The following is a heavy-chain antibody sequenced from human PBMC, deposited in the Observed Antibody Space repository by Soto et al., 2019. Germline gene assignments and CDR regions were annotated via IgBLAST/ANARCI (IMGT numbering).Heavy chain of an antibody. CDR1: GFTFSSYS. CDR3: ARANYYGSPGDFDY. D-gene: IGHD3-10*01. J-gene: IGHJ4*02. V-gene: IGHV3-48*01. CDR2: ISSSSSTI. Sequence: EVQLVESGGGLVQPGGSLRLSCAASGFTFSSYSMNWVRQAPGKGLEWVSYISSSSSTIYYADSVKGRFTLARDNAKNALYLQMNSLRAEDTAVYYCARANYYGSPGDFDYWGQGTRVTVSS.